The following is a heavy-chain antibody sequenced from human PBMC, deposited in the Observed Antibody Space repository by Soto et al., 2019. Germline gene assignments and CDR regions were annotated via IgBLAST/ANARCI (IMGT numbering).Heavy chain of an antibody. J-gene: IGHJ5*02. D-gene: IGHD2-2*01. CDR2: ISAYNGNT. V-gene: IGHV1-18*01. Sequence: ASVKVSCKASGYTFTSYGISCVRQAPGQGLEWMGWISAYNGNTNYAQKLQGRVTMTTDTSTSTAYMELRSLRSDDTAVYYCARGGDCSSTSCYPQNWFDPWGQGTLVTVSS. CDR1: GYTFTSYG. CDR3: ARGGDCSSTSCYPQNWFDP.